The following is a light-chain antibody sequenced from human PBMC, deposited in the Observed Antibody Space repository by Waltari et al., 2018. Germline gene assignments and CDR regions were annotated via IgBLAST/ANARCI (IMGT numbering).Light chain of an antibody. CDR2: EVT. V-gene: IGLV2-14*01. CDR1: SSDVGGHNL. Sequence: QSALTQPASVSGSPGQSITISCTGTSSDVGGHNLVSWYQQPPGKAPRVMIYEVTNRPSGVSNRFSGSKSANTASLTSSGLQAEDEADYYCFSYRSSGSPWVFGGGTKLTVL. CDR3: FSYRSSGSPWV. J-gene: IGLJ3*02.